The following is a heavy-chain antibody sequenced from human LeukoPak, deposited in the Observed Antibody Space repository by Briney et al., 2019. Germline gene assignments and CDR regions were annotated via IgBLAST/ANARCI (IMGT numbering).Heavy chain of an antibody. CDR2: MSGSGGDT. V-gene: IGHV3-23*01. CDR1: GFTFSGYA. D-gene: IGHD3-10*01. J-gene: IGHJ4*02. Sequence: GGPLRLSCAASGFTFSGYAMSWVRQAPGKGLEWVSSMSGSGGDTYHADSVKGRFTISRDNSKNTVFLQMNSLRAEDTAIYYCAKAWGVFDYWGQGTLVTVSS. CDR3: AKAWGVFDY.